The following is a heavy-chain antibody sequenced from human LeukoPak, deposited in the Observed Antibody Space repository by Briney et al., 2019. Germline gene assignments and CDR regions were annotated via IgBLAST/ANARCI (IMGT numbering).Heavy chain of an antibody. J-gene: IGHJ3*02. V-gene: IGHV4-34*01. CDR3: ASLQLLLGGFDI. D-gene: IGHD2-2*01. Sequence: SETLSLTCAVYGGSSSGYYWSWIRQPPGKGLEWIGEINHSGSTNYNPSLKSRVTISVDRSKNQFSLKLSSVTAADTAVYYCASLQLLLGGFDIWGQGTMVTVSS. CDR1: GGSSSGYY. CDR2: INHSGST.